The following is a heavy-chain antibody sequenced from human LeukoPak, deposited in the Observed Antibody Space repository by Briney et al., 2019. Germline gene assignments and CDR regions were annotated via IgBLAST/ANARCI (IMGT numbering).Heavy chain of an antibody. CDR1: GGSFSGYY. V-gene: IGHV4-34*01. J-gene: IGHJ6*03. Sequence: SETLSLPCAVYGGSFSGYYSRWIPQPPGKGLEWIAELNQRGSTNYNPSLKSRATISVDTSKNQFSLKLSSVTAADTAVYYCARLRRYCSGGSCYAETPVYYYYMDVWGKGTTVTVSS. CDR2: LNQRGST. CDR3: ARLRRYCSGGSCYAETPVYYYYMDV. D-gene: IGHD2-15*01.